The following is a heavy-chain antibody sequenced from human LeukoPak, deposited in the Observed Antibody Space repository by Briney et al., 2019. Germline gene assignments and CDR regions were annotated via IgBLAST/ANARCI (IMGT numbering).Heavy chain of an antibody. V-gene: IGHV3-33*01. D-gene: IGHD3-10*01. J-gene: IGHJ4*02. CDR1: GFTVSSYG. CDR3: ARDRARHFDY. Sequence: GRSLRLSCAASGFTVSSYGMHWVRQAPGKGLEWVAAIWYDGSNEYYADFVKGRFTISRDNSKNTVYLQMNSLRVEDTAVYYCARDRARHFDYWGQGTLVTVSS. CDR2: IWYDGSNE.